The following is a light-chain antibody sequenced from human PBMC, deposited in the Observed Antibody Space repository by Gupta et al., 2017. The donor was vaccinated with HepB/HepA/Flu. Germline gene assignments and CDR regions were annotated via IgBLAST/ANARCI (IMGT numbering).Light chain of an antibody. CDR1: SSNIGNNY. CDR2: VNN. CDR3: GTWDSSLSAWV. V-gene: IGLV1-51*01. Sequence: GTISCSGSSSNIGNNYVSWYQQLPGTAPKLLIYVNNKRPSGIPDRFSGSKSGTSATLGITGLQTGDEADYYCGTWDSSLSAWVFGGGTRLTVL. J-gene: IGLJ3*02.